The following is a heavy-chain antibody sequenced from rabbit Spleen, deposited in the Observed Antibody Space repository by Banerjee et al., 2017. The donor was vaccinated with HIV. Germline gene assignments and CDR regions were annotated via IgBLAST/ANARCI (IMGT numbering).Heavy chain of an antibody. Sequence: QEQLVESGGGLVQPEGSLTLTCKASGFDFSSGYYMCWVRQAPGKGLEWIGCIYTSSDGAYYASWAKGRFTISKTSSTTVTLQVVSLTAADTATYFCARGSGGYGYGLWGPGTLVTVS. J-gene: IGHJ4*01. D-gene: IGHD1-1*01. V-gene: IGHV1S45*01. CDR3: ARGSGGYGYGL. CDR2: IYTSSDGA. CDR1: GFDFSSGYY.